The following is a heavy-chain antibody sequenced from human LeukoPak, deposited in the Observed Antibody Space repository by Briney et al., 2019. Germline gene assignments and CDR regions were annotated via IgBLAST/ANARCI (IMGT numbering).Heavy chain of an antibody. V-gene: IGHV3-30*02. CDR3: ARDGGTVLTRGYYYYMDV. J-gene: IGHJ6*03. Sequence: GGSLRLSCAASGFTFSSYGMHWVRQAPGKGLEWVAFIRYDGSNKYYADSVKGRFTISRDNAKNTLYLQMNSLRAEDTAVYYCARDGGTVLTRGYYYYMDVWGKGTTVTVSS. D-gene: IGHD4-23*01. CDR1: GFTFSSYG. CDR2: IRYDGSNK.